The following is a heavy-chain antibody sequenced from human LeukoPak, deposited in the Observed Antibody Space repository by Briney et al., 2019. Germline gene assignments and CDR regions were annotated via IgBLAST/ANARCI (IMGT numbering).Heavy chain of an antibody. CDR3: ASLTVLRFLECFFMDV. Sequence: GGSLRLSCAASGFTFSSYAMSWVRQAPGKGLEWVSGISGSGGTTYYADSVQGRFTISRDNSKKTLFLQMSSLRAEDTAVYYCASLTVLRFLECFFMDVWGKGTTVTVSS. CDR1: GFTFSSYA. CDR2: ISGSGGTT. D-gene: IGHD3-3*01. J-gene: IGHJ6*03. V-gene: IGHV3-23*01.